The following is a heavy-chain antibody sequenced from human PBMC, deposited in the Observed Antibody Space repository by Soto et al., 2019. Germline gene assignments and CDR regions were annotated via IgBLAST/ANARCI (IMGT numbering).Heavy chain of an antibody. CDR1: GGSFSGYY. Sequence: QVQLQQWGAGLLKPSETLSLTCAVYGGSFSGYYWSWIRQPPGKGLEWIGEINHSGSTNYNPSLKSRVTISVVTSKNQFSLKLSSVTAEDTAVYYCARGRLGRLLIAVTKAVYYFEYWGQGTMVTVSS. CDR2: INHSGST. CDR3: ARGRLGRLLIAVTKAVYYFEY. D-gene: IGHD5-18*01. J-gene: IGHJ4*02. V-gene: IGHV4-34*01.